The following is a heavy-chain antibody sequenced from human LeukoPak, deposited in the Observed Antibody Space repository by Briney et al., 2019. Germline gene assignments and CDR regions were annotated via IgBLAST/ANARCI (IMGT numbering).Heavy chain of an antibody. CDR1: GLTFSNYW. CDR2: ISSSSSYI. Sequence: GGSLRLSCAASGLTFSNYWVNWVRQAPGKGLEWVSSISSSSSYIYYADSVKGRFTISRDNAKNSLYLQMNSLRAEDTAVYYCASGRTPYLYYFDYWGQGTLVTVSS. J-gene: IGHJ4*02. V-gene: IGHV3-21*01. D-gene: IGHD2-21*01. CDR3: ASGRTPYLYYFDY.